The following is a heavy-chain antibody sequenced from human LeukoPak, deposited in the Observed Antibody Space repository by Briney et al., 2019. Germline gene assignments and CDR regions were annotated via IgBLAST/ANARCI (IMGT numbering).Heavy chain of an antibody. V-gene: IGHV4-39*01. Sequence: SETLSLTCTVSGGSISSRSYYWSWIRQPPGKRLEWIGTIYYSGSTYYNPSLKSRVTISVDTSKNQFSLKLSSVTPADTAMYYCARRGTAAAVGLGWFDPWGQGTLLTVSS. J-gene: IGHJ5*02. CDR1: GGSISSRSYY. D-gene: IGHD6-13*01. CDR2: IYYSGST. CDR3: ARRGTAAAVGLGWFDP.